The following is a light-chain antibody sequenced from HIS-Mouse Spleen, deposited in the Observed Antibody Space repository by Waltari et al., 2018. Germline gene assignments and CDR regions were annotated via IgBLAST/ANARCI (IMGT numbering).Light chain of an antibody. CDR2: GAA. CDR3: HQYNNWPPWT. Sequence: EIVMTQSPATLSVSPGERATLSCRASQSVSSNLAWYQQKPGQAPRPLIYGAATRATGIPARFSGGGSGTEFTLTISSMQSEDFAVYYCHQYNNWPPWTFGQGTKVEIK. V-gene: IGKV3-15*01. J-gene: IGKJ1*01. CDR1: QSVSSN.